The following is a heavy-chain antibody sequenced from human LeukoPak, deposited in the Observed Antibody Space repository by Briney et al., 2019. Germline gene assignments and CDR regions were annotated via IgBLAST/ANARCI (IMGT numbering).Heavy chain of an antibody. V-gene: IGHV3-30-3*01. CDR2: ISYDGSNK. D-gene: IGHD3-3*01. Sequence: GGSLRLSCTASGFTFSSYSMNWVRQAPGKGLEWVAVISYDGSNKYYADSVKGRFTISRDNSRNTLYLQMNSLRAEDTAVYYCARGLLEWPRTGYMDVWGKGTTVTVSS. CDR1: GFTFSSYS. J-gene: IGHJ6*03. CDR3: ARGLLEWPRTGYMDV.